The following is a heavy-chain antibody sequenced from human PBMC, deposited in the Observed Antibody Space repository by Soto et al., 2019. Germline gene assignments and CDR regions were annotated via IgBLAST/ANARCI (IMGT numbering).Heavy chain of an antibody. V-gene: IGHV1-18*04. Sequence: XSVKASCTASGYSFTSYGISWVRQAPGQGLEWMGWISAYNGNTNYAQKLQGRVTMTTDTSTSTAYMELRSLRSDDTAVYYCARDHRHDSWARYYYGMDVWGQGTTVTVSS. CDR3: ARDHRHDSWARYYYGMDV. CDR2: ISAYNGNT. D-gene: IGHD3-22*01. CDR1: GYSFTSYG. J-gene: IGHJ6*02.